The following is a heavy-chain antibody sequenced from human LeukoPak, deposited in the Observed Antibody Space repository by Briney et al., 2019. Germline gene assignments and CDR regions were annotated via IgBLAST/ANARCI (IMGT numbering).Heavy chain of an antibody. D-gene: IGHD5-24*01. CDR3: ARDGDDYNYFDW. CDR2: SSADGSST. Sequence: PGGSLRLSCAASGFTVSSNYMSWVRQAPGKGLAWVSRSSADGSSTTYADSVKGRFTISRDNAKNTLYLQMNSLRAEDTALYYCARDGDDYNYFDWWGQGALVTVSS. CDR1: GFTVSSNY. V-gene: IGHV3-74*01. J-gene: IGHJ4*02.